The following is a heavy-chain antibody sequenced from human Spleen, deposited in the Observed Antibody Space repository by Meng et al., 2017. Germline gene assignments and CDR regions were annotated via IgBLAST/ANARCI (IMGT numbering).Heavy chain of an antibody. CDR3: ARQPRSFSNCGGDCSQFDS. Sequence: QVQLVQSGAEVKKPGSSVKVSCKPSGGTFNSYAINWVRQAPGQGLEWMGGIIPSVGVANYAQKFQGRVTITADFSTSTAYMELNSLRSEDTAVYYCARQPRSFSNCGGDCSQFDSWGQGTLVTVSS. CDR2: IIPSVGVA. D-gene: IGHD2-21*01. V-gene: IGHV1-69*10. CDR1: GGTFNSYA. J-gene: IGHJ4*02.